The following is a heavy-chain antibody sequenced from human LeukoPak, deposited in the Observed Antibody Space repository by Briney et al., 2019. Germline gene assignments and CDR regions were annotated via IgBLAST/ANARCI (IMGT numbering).Heavy chain of an antibody. J-gene: IGHJ5*02. CDR3: ANTAMVTGWLDP. CDR2: IYYSGST. V-gene: IGHV4-39*07. CDR1: GGSISSSSYY. Sequence: SETLSLTCTVSGGSISSSSYYWGWICQPPGKGLEWIVSIYYSGSTYYNPSLKSRVTISVDTSKNQFSLKLSSVTAADTAVYYCANTAMVTGWLDPWVQGTLVTVSS. D-gene: IGHD5-18*01.